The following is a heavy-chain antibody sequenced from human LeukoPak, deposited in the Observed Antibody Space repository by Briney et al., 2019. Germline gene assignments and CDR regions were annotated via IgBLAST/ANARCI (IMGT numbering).Heavy chain of an antibody. CDR1: GFTFSRYW. CDR3: ARDQSGSGGYAYYFDY. Sequence: GGSLTLSCAASGFTFSRYWMSWVRHAPGKGLEWVANIKQDGSEKYYVDSVKGRITISRDNAKNSLYLQTNSLRAEDTAVYYCARDQSGSGGYAYYFDYWGEGTLVTVSS. J-gene: IGHJ4*02. CDR2: IKQDGSEK. V-gene: IGHV3-7*01. D-gene: IGHD1-26*01.